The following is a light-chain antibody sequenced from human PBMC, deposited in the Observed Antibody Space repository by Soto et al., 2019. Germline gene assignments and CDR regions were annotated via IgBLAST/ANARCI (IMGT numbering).Light chain of an antibody. J-gene: IGKJ5*01. CDR1: QTSGSNF. Sequence: EIGLTQSPGTLSLSPGERATLSCKTSQTSGSNFLAWYQHKPGQAPRLLISASSNRATGIPDRFSGSASGPAFTLTINRLEPEDFAVYYCQLYGISPQFGQGTRLEIK. CDR2: ASS. V-gene: IGKV3-20*01. CDR3: QLYGISPQ.